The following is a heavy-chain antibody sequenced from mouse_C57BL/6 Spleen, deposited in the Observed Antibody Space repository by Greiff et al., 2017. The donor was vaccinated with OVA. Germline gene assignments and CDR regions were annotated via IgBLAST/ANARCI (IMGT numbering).Heavy chain of an antibody. J-gene: IGHJ2*01. CDR3: ARRYDYYLFDD. D-gene: IGHD2-4*01. Sequence: DVKLVESGPGLVKPSQSLSLTCSVTGYSITSGYYWNWIRQFPGNKLEWMGYISYDGSNNYNPSLKNRISITRDTSKNQFFLKLNSVTTEDTATYYCARRYDYYLFDDWGQGTTLTVSS. V-gene: IGHV3-6*01. CDR1: GYSITSGYY. CDR2: ISYDGSN.